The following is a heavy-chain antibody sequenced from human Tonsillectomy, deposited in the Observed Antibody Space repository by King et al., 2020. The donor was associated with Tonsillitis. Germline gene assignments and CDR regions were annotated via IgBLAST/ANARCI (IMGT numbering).Heavy chain of an antibody. D-gene: IGHD3-9*01. CDR2: INPSGGST. CDR1: GYTFTSYY. Sequence: VQLVESGAEVKKPGASVKVSCKTSGYTFTSYYMHWVRQAPGQGLEWMGIINPSGGSTSYAQKFQGRVTMTRDTSTSTVYMELSSLRSEDKAVYYCAREGLPSGFDSLLPDYWGQGTLVTVSS. CDR3: AREGLPSGFDSLLPDY. J-gene: IGHJ4*02. V-gene: IGHV1-46*01.